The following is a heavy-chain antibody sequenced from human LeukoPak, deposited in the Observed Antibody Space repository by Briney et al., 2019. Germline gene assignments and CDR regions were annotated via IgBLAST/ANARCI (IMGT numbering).Heavy chain of an antibody. CDR3: ATDSLVATAKGFDY. Sequence: SETLSLTCTVSGGSISSGGYYWSWIRQHPGKGLEWIGYIYYSGSTYYNPSLKSRVTISVDTSKNQFSLKLSSVTAADTAVYYCATDSLVATAKGFDYWGQGTLVTVSS. D-gene: IGHD5-12*01. CDR2: IYYSGST. V-gene: IGHV4-31*03. J-gene: IGHJ4*02. CDR1: GGSISSGGYY.